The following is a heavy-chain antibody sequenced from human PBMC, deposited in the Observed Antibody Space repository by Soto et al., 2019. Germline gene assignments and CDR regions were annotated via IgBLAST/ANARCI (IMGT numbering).Heavy chain of an antibody. Sequence: PSETLSLTCTVSGGSISSSSYYWGWIRQPPGKGLEWIGSIYYSGSTYYNPSLKSRVTISVDTSKNQFPLKLSSVTAADTAVYYCARRITFGVYWYFDLWGRGTLVTVSS. CDR2: IYYSGST. D-gene: IGHD3-16*01. V-gene: IGHV4-39*01. CDR1: GGSISSSSYY. J-gene: IGHJ2*01. CDR3: ARRITFGVYWYFDL.